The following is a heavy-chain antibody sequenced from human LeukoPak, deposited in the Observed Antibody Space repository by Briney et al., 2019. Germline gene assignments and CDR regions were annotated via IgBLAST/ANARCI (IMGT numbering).Heavy chain of an antibody. V-gene: IGHV4-39*01. J-gene: IGHJ4*02. CDR1: GGSISSSSYY. D-gene: IGHD3-10*01. CDR2: IYYSGST. Sequence: PSETLSLTCTVSGGSISSSSYYWGWIRQPPGKGLEWIGSIYYSGSTYYNPSLKSRVTISVDTSKNQFSLKLRSGTPAEPAVFIRARHPVDYYGSGSYFDYGGQGTLVTVSS. CDR3: ARHPVDYYGSGSYFDY.